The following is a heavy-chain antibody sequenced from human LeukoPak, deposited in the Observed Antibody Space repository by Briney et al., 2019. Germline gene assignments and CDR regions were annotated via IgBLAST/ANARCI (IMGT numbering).Heavy chain of an antibody. CDR1: GGSFSGYY. V-gene: IGHV4-34*01. Sequence: SETLSLTCAVYGGSFSGYYWSWIRQPPGKGLEWIGEINHSGSTNYNPSLKSRVAISVDTSKNQFSLKLSSVTAADTAVYYCARGRKFTMVRGVKKGYYFGYWGQGTLVTVSS. CDR2: INHSGST. D-gene: IGHD3-10*01. CDR3: ARGRKFTMVRGVKKGYYFGY. J-gene: IGHJ4*02.